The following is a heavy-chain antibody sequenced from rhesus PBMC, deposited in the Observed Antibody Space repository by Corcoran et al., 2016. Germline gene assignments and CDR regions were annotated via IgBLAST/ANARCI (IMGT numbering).Heavy chain of an antibody. CDR1: GASISSYW. CDR2: TNGNRGTT. J-gene: IGHJ5-1*01. CDR3: AVTSLTTVAPPSHRFDV. V-gene: IGHV4-80*01. D-gene: IGHD4-29*01. Sequence: QVQLQESGPGLVKPSETLSLTCAVSGASISSYWWSWIRQPPGKGLEWIGETNGNRGTTCTTPTLKSRVTMSNDASKNQFSLNLRSVTAADTAVYYCAVTSLTTVAPPSHRFDVWGPGVLVTVSS.